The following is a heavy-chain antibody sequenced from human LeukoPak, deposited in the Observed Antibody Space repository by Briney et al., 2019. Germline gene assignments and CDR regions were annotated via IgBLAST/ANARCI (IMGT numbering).Heavy chain of an antibody. Sequence: GGSLRLSCAASGFTFSSYWMSSVRQAPGKGLEWVANIKQDGSEKYYVDSVKGRFTISRDNAKNSLYLQMNSLRAEDTAVYYCARETHYDSSGYPDYWGQGTLVTVSS. D-gene: IGHD3-22*01. CDR2: IKQDGSEK. CDR3: ARETHYDSSGYPDY. V-gene: IGHV3-7*01. CDR1: GFTFSSYW. J-gene: IGHJ4*02.